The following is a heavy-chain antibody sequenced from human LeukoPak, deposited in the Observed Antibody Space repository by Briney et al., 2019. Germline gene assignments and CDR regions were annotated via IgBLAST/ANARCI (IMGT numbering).Heavy chain of an antibody. CDR2: IYYSGST. J-gene: IGHJ4*02. CDR3: ASWGSSAFDY. V-gene: IGHV4-59*01. CDR1: GGSISSYY. Sequence: SETLSLTCTVSGGSISSYYWSWIRQPPGKGLEWIGYIYYSGSTNYNPSLRSRVTMSVDTYKNQFSLKLSSVTAADTAVYYCASWGSSAFDYWGQGTLVTVSS. D-gene: IGHD3-16*01.